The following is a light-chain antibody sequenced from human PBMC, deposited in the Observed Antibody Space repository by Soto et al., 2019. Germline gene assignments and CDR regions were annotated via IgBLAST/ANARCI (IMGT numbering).Light chain of an antibody. Sequence: DIQMTQSPSTLSASVGDRVTITCRASQSISSSLAWYQQKPGKAPKLLIYDASSLESGVPSRFSGSGSGKEFTLTISSLKPDDFATYYCQQYNSYSWTLGQGTKVDIK. V-gene: IGKV1-5*01. CDR1: QSISSS. CDR3: QQYNSYSWT. J-gene: IGKJ1*01. CDR2: DAS.